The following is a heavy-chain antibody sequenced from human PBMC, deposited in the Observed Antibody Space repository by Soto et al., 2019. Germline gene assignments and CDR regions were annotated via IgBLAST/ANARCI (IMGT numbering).Heavy chain of an antibody. V-gene: IGHV4-31*03. J-gene: IGHJ5*02. CDR3: ARGYSGYDLDWFDP. D-gene: IGHD5-12*01. CDR1: GGSISSGGYY. Sequence: SETLSLTCTVSGGSISSGGYYWSWIRQHPGKCLEWIGYIYYSGSIYYNPSLKSRVTISVDTSKNQFSLKLSSVTAADTAVYYCARGYSGYDLDWFDPWGQGTLVTVSS. CDR2: IYYSGSI.